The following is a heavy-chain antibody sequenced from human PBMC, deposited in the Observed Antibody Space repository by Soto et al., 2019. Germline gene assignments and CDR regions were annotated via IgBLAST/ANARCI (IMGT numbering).Heavy chain of an antibody. V-gene: IGHV3-21*01. Sequence: EVQLVESGGGLVEPGGSLRLSCAASGFAFSTYSMNWVRQAPGKGLEWVSSISSSSSYMYYADSVKGRFTISRDNAKNTLYLQVSSLRDEDTAVYYCARGPPTVNTGRVGDYWGQGTLVTVSS. CDR3: ARGPPTVNTGRVGDY. D-gene: IGHD4-17*01. CDR1: GFAFSTYS. J-gene: IGHJ4*02. CDR2: ISSSSSYM.